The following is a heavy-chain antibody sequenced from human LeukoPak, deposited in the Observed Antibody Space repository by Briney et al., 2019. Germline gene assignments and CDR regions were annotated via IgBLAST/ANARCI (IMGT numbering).Heavy chain of an antibody. CDR3: ARGPTPSYYYGSGSYYSLDY. Sequence: GGSLRLSCAASGFTFSNAWMSWVRQAPGKGLEWVANIKQDGSEKYYVDSVKGRFTISRDNAKNSLYLQMNSLRAEDTAVYYCARGPTPSYYYGSGSYYSLDYWGQGTLVTVSS. CDR2: IKQDGSEK. D-gene: IGHD3-10*01. V-gene: IGHV3-7*01. CDR1: GFTFSNAW. J-gene: IGHJ4*02.